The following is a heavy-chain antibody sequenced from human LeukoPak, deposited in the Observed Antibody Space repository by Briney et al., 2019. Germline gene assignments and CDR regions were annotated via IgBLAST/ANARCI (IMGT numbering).Heavy chain of an antibody. D-gene: IGHD6-19*01. Sequence: ASVTVSFTASGYTFTIYYMHWVRQAPGQGLEWMGIINPSGGSTSYAQKFQGRVTMTRDTSTSTVYMELSSLRSEDTAVYYCARAGRAVADFDHWGQGTLVTVSS. CDR1: GYTFTIYY. J-gene: IGHJ5*02. CDR3: ARAGRAVADFDH. V-gene: IGHV1-46*01. CDR2: INPSGGST.